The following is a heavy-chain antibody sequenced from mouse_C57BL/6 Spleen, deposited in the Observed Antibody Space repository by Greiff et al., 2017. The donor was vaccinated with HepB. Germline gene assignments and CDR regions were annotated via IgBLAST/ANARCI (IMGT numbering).Heavy chain of an antibody. J-gene: IGHJ2*01. CDR2: IHPNSGST. D-gene: IGHD2-14*01. V-gene: IGHV1-64*01. CDR1: DYTFTSYW. CDR3: ARRKGTLYFDY. Sequence: QVQLQQPGAELVKPGASVKLSCKASDYTFTSYWMHWVKQRPGQGLEWIGMIHPNSGSTNYNEKFKSKATLTVDKSSSTAYMQLSSLTSEDSAVYYCARRKGTLYFDYWGQGTTLTVSS.